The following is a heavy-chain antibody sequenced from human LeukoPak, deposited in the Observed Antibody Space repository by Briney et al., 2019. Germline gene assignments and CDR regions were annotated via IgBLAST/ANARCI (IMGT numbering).Heavy chain of an antibody. CDR1: GGSISSYY. Sequence: PSETLSLTCTVSGGSISSYYWSWIRQPPGKGLEWIGYIYYSGSTNYNPSLKSRVTISVDTSKNQFSLKLSSVTAADTAVYYCARDYGSGAFDIWGQGTMATVSS. CDR3: ARDYGSGAFDI. D-gene: IGHD3-10*01. J-gene: IGHJ3*02. V-gene: IGHV4-59*01. CDR2: IYYSGST.